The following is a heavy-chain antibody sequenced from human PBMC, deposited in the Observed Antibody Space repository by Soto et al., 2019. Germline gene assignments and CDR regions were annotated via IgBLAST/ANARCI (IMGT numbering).Heavy chain of an antibody. Sequence: EVQLVESGGGLVQPGGSLKLSCAASGFTFSASAMHWVRQASGKGLEWVGRIRSKANNYATAYAASVTGRFTISRDDSKKTAYLQIDSLKTEDTAVYYCTRHVADYWGQGALVTVSS. CDR1: GFTFSASA. CDR3: TRHVADY. V-gene: IGHV3-73*01. D-gene: IGHD2-21*01. CDR2: IRSKANNYAT. J-gene: IGHJ4*02.